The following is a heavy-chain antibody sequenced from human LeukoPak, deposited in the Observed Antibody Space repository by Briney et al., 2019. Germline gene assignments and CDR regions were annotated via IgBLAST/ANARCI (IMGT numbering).Heavy chain of an antibody. Sequence: PSETLSLTCGVYGGSFSGYYWSWIRQPPGKGLEWIGEINHSGSTTYNPSLKSRVTISVDTSKNQFSLKLSSVTAADTAVYYCARGQRLFGYYYYYMDVWGKGSTVTVS. CDR1: GGSFSGYY. CDR3: ARGQRLFGYYYYYMDV. V-gene: IGHV4-34*01. CDR2: INHSGST. D-gene: IGHD5-12*01. J-gene: IGHJ6*03.